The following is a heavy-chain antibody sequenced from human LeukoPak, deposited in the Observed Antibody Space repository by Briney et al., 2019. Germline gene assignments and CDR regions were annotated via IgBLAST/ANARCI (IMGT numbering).Heavy chain of an antibody. J-gene: IGHJ6*02. CDR2: IYSGGST. CDR3: ARVGGYSGYGLYYYYYGMDV. D-gene: IGHD5-12*01. Sequence: GGSLRLSCAASGFTVSSNYLSRVRQAPGNGLEWVSVIYSGGSTYYADSVKGRFTISRDNSKNTLYLQMNSLRAEDTAVYYCARVGGYSGYGLYYYYYGMDVWGQGTTVTVSS. CDR1: GFTVSSNY. V-gene: IGHV3-66*02.